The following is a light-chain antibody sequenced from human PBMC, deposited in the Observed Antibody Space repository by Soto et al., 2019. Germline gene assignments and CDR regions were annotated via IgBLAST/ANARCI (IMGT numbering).Light chain of an antibody. J-gene: IGKJ2*01. V-gene: IGKV3-20*01. CDR1: QSVSSNH. Sequence: EIVLTQSPGTLSLSPGERATLSCRASQSVSSNHLAWYQQKPGLAPSRLIYVSSSRASGIPGRFSGSGSRTDFTHTSSRLEPDNSAVYFCHQDGGSPTHTFGQGTKVEIK. CDR2: VSS. CDR3: HQDGGSPTHT.